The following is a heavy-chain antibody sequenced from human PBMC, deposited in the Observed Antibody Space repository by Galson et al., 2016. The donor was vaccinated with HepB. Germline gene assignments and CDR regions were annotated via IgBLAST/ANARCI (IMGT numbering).Heavy chain of an antibody. Sequence: SLRLSCAASGFTFNNNAMSWVRQAPGKGLEWVSGISGNGDNTYYADSVKGRFTISRDNSRNTLYLQMNSLRVDDTAVYFCARDPAMVAWGQGALVTVPS. CDR1: GFTFNNNA. CDR3: ARDPAMVA. J-gene: IGHJ5*02. V-gene: IGHV3-23*01. D-gene: IGHD5-18*01. CDR2: ISGNGDNT.